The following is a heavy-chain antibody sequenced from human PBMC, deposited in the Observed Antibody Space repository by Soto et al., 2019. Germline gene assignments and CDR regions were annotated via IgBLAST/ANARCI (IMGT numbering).Heavy chain of an antibody. V-gene: IGHV4-30-2*01. J-gene: IGHJ6*02. CDR2: IYHSGST. D-gene: IGHD1-26*01. CDR1: GGSISSGGYS. CDR3: ASPEYSVGYYGMDV. Sequence: QLQLQESGSGLVKPSQTLSLTCAVSGGSISSGGYSWSWIRQPPGKGLEWIGYIYHSGSTYYNPSLKSRVNISVDRSKNQFSLKLSSVTAADTAVYYCASPEYSVGYYGMDVWGQGTTVTVSS.